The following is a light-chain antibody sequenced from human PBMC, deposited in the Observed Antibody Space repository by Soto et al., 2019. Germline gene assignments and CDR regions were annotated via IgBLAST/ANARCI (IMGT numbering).Light chain of an antibody. V-gene: IGLV2-11*01. CDR2: DVS. J-gene: IGLJ3*02. CDR1: SSDVGGYNY. CDR3: CSYAGSSLVV. Sequence: QSALTQPRSVSGSPGQSVTISCTGTSSDVGGYNYVSWYQQHPGKAPKLMIYDVSKRPSGVPDRFSGSKSDNTASLTISGLQAEDEADYSCCSYAGSSLVVFGGGTKLTVL.